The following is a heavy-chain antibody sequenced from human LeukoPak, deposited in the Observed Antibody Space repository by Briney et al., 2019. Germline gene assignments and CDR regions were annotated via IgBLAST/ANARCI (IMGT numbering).Heavy chain of an antibody. J-gene: IGHJ4*02. Sequence: GGSLRLSCAASGFTFSSYAMHWVRQAPGKGLEWVAVISYDGSNKYYADSVKGRFTISRDNSKNTLYLQMNSLRAEDTAVYYCARLVGSGPYIDYWGQGTLVTVSS. V-gene: IGHV3-30-3*01. D-gene: IGHD6-19*01. CDR3: ARLVGSGPYIDY. CDR1: GFTFSSYA. CDR2: ISYDGSNK.